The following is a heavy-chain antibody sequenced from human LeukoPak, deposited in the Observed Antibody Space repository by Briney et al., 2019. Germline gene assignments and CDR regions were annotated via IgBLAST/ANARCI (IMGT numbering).Heavy chain of an antibody. V-gene: IGHV1-2*02. CDR2: INPNSGGT. CDR1: GYTFTGYY. J-gene: IGHJ4*02. CDR3: ARDHDHMIVVVNNDY. D-gene: IGHD3-22*01. Sequence: GASVKVSCKASGYTFTGYYMHWVRQAPGQGLEWMGWINPNSGGTNYAQKFQGRVTMTRDTSISTAYMELSRLRSDDTAVYYCARDHDHMIVVVNNDYWGQGTLVTVSS.